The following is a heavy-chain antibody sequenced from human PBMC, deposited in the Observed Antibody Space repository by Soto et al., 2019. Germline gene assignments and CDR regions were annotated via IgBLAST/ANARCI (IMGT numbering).Heavy chain of an antibody. Sequence: ASVKVSCKASGYSFSEYGMHWVRQAPGHSLKWLEWINADKGDTKLSENLQARVTITRDTSANTVYMELISLRSEDTAVYYCGSGFRAISHTTYDAFDIWGQGTMVTVSS. CDR1: GYSFSEYG. V-gene: IGHV1-3*01. CDR3: GSGFRAISHTTYDAFDI. D-gene: IGHD2-2*01. CDR2: INADKGDT. J-gene: IGHJ3*02.